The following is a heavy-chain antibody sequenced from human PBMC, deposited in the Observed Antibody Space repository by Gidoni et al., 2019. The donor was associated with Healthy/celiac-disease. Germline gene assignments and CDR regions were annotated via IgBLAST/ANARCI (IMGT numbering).Heavy chain of an antibody. CDR1: GGPISSGSYN. CDR2: PYTSGST. J-gene: IGHJ3*02. Sequence: GPGLVKPSLTLSLTCTVSGGPISSGSYNWSWIRQPAGKGLEWIGRPYTSGSTNYNASLKSRVTISVDTSKHQFSLQLSSVTAADTAVYSCARDVTKMMTFGGVIVAFDAIDIWGQGTMVTVSS. V-gene: IGHV4-61*02. CDR3: ARDVTKMMTFGGVIVAFDAIDI. D-gene: IGHD3-16*02.